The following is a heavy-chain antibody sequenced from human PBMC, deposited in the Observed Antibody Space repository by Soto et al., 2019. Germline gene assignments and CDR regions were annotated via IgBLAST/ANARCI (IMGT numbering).Heavy chain of an antibody. D-gene: IGHD6-13*01. CDR3: ARQGYSSSWYGGNWFDP. J-gene: IGHJ5*02. Sequence: SETLSLTCTVSGGSFSSSSYYWGWIRQPPGKGLEWIGSIYYSGSTYYNPSLKSRVTISVDTFKNQLSLKLTSVTAADTAVYYCARQGYSSSWYGGNWFDPWGQGTPVTVSS. CDR1: GGSFSSSSYY. V-gene: IGHV4-39*01. CDR2: IYYSGST.